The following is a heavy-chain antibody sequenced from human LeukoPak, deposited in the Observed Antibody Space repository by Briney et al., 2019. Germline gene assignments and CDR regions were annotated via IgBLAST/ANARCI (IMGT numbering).Heavy chain of an antibody. CDR2: IYYSGST. D-gene: IGHD3-22*01. J-gene: IGHJ4*02. Sequence: AETLSLTCTVSGGSISSYYWSWIRQPPGKGLEWIGYIYYSGSTNYNPSLKSRVTISVDTSKNQFSLKLSSVTAADTAVYYCARGYDSSGYLYYWGQGTLVTVSP. V-gene: IGHV4-59*01. CDR1: GGSISSYY. CDR3: ARGYDSSGYLYY.